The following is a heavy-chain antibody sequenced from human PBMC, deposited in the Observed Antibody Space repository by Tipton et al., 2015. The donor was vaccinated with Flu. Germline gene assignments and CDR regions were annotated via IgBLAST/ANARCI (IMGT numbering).Heavy chain of an antibody. Sequence: LSLTCTVSGVSMSRDGYYWGWVRQLPGKGLQWIGFIFNDAYTYYSPSFESRITISMDTSKNQFSLEMTSMTDADTAVYYCARWARATPYCGADCFSTWGQGMLVTVS. V-gene: IGHV4-31*03. CDR2: IFNDAYT. D-gene: IGHD2-21*02. J-gene: IGHJ5*02. CDR1: GVSMSRDGYY. CDR3: ARWARATPYCGADCFST.